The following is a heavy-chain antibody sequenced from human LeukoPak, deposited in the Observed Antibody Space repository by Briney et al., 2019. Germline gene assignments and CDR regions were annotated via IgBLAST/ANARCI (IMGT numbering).Heavy chain of an antibody. CDR3: ARDRGVTASSFDY. D-gene: IGHD2-21*02. V-gene: IGHV3-7*03. CDR1: GFTFSSDW. CDR2: IKQDGSEK. Sequence: PGGSLRLSCAASGFTFSSDWMSCVRQAPGKGLEWVANIKQDGSEKYYVDSVKGRFTISRDNAKNSLYLQMNSLRAEDTAVYYCARDRGVTASSFDYWGQGTLVTVS. J-gene: IGHJ4*02.